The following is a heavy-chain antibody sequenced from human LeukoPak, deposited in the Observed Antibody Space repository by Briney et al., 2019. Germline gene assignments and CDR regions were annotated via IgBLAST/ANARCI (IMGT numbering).Heavy chain of an antibody. CDR1: GYTFTGYY. Sequence: ASVKVSCKASGYTFTGYYMHWVRQAPGQGLEWMGWNNPNSGGTNYAQKFQGRVTMTRDTSISTAYMELSRLRSDDTAVYYCARVGPGTTGTSYYYYYGMDVWGQGTTVTVSS. CDR3: ARVGPGTTGTSYYYYYGMDV. V-gene: IGHV1-2*02. D-gene: IGHD1-1*01. CDR2: NNPNSGGT. J-gene: IGHJ6*02.